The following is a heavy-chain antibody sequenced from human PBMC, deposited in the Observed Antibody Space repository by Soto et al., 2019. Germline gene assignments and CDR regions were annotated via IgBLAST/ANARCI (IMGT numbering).Heavy chain of an antibody. Sequence: SETQSLTCTVSGGSISSYYWSWIRQPPGKGLEWIGYIYYSGSTNYNPSLKSRVTISVGRSKNQFSLKLSSVTAADTAVYYCARVNGSGRFPFDYWGRGTLVTVSS. J-gene: IGHJ4*02. V-gene: IGHV4-59*12. CDR3: ARVNGSGRFPFDY. D-gene: IGHD3-10*01. CDR1: GGSISSYY. CDR2: IYYSGST.